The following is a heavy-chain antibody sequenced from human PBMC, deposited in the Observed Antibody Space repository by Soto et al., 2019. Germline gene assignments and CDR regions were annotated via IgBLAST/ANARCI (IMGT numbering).Heavy chain of an antibody. D-gene: IGHD6-13*01. CDR1: GFTVSSNY. V-gene: IGHV3-53*01. Sequence: LRLSCAAPGFTVSSNYMSWVRHAPEQGLEWVSVSYSGGSTYYAGSVKGRFTISGENSKNTLYLQMNSLRAEDTAVYYCARDYTLAGRLAQYYYYGMDVWGQGTTVTVCS. CDR2: SYSGGST. J-gene: IGHJ6*02. CDR3: ARDYTLAGRLAQYYYYGMDV.